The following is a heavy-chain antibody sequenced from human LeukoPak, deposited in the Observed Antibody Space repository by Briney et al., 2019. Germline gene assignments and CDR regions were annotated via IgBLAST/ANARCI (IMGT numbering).Heavy chain of an antibody. CDR3: ARAPLYFSITSCFFQH. CDR1: GGSISSSSYY. Sequence: SETLSLTCTVSGGSISSSSYYWGWIRQPPGKGLEWIGTIYYSGSTYYNPSLKSRITISVDTSKNQFSLKLSSVTAADTAVYYCARAPLYFSITSCFFQHGGRGPW. CDR2: IYYSGST. J-gene: IGHJ1*01. D-gene: IGHD2-2*01. V-gene: IGHV4-39*07.